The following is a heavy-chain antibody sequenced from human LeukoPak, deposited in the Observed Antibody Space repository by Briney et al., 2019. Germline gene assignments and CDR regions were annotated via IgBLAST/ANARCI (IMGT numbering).Heavy chain of an antibody. CDR3: AYGGYSSSTHFDY. CDR2: INWNGGST. V-gene: IGHV3-20*04. CDR1: GFSFDDYA. D-gene: IGHD6-6*01. J-gene: IGHJ4*02. Sequence: GGSLRLSCAASGFSFDDYAMTWVRQAPGKGLEWVSGINWNGGSTGYADSVKGRFTISRDNAKNSLYLQMNSLRADDTALYYCAYGGYSSSTHFDYWGQGTLVTVSS.